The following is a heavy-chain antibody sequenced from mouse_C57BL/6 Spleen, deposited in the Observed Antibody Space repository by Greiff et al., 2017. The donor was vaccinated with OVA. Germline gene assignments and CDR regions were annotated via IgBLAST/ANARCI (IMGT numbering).Heavy chain of an antibody. CDR2: INYDGSST. D-gene: IGHD1-1*01. CDR3: ARKDYYGSSFDD. CDR1: GFTFSDYY. Sequence: EVQVVESGGGLVQPGGSMKLSCTASGFTFSDYYMPWVRQVPEKGLEWVAYINYDGSSTYYPDSLKSRFIISRDNAKNILYLQMSSLRSEDTATYYCARKDYYGSSFDDWGKGTTLTVSS. V-gene: IGHV5-16*01. J-gene: IGHJ2*01.